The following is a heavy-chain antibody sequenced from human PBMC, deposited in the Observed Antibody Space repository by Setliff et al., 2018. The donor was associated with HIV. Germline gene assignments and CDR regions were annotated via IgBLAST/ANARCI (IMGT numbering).Heavy chain of an antibody. D-gene: IGHD3-10*01. J-gene: IGHJ4*02. CDR2: IFHNGST. V-gene: IGHV4-39*01. CDR3: ARHGTYYHSFDY. Sequence: SETLSLTCTVSGGPVSRSSYYWGWLRQSPGKGLEWMGSIFHNGSTFYNPSLRSRLILSVDTSKNQVSLSLKSVTASDTSVYFCARHGTYYHSFDYWGQGRPVTVSS. CDR1: GGPVSRSSYY.